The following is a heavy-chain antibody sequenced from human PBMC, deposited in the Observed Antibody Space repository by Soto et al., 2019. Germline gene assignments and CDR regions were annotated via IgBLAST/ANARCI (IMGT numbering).Heavy chain of an antibody. V-gene: IGHV3-23*01. J-gene: IGHJ4*02. Sequence: AGGSLRLSCAASGFSFSNYVMAWVRQPPGKGLEWVSAMSGGGGYTYYPDSVKGRFTISRDNSENTLYLQMNSLRAGDTAVYYCAKASGGSWHYYFDSWGQGTLVTVAS. D-gene: IGHD6-13*01. CDR2: MSGGGGYT. CDR1: GFSFSNYV. CDR3: AKASGGSWHYYFDS.